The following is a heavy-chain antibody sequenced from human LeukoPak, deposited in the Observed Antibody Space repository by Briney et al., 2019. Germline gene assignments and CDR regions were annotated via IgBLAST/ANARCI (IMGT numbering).Heavy chain of an antibody. CDR2: ISYDGSNK. Sequence: GGSLRLSCAASGFTFSNYAMHWVRQAPGKGLEWVAVISYDGSNKYYADSVKGRFTISRDNSKNTLYLQMNSLRAEDTAVYYCARDGGSWLPNYYYYYYMDVWGKGTTVTVSS. CDR1: GFTFSNYA. CDR3: ARDGGSWLPNYYYYYYMDV. D-gene: IGHD6-13*01. J-gene: IGHJ6*03. V-gene: IGHV3-30-3*01.